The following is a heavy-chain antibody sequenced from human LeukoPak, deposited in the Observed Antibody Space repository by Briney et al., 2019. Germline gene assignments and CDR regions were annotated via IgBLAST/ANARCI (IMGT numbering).Heavy chain of an antibody. V-gene: IGHV4-30-2*01. CDR3: ARARGRGIAVWFDL. Sequence: PSETLSLTCAVSGGSISSGGYSWSWIRQPPGTGLEWIGYIYHSGSTYYNPSLKSRVTISVDRSKNQFSLKLSSVTAADTAVYYCARARGRGIAVWFDLWGQGTLVTVSS. CDR1: GGSISSGGYS. CDR2: IYHSGST. J-gene: IGHJ5*02. D-gene: IGHD6-19*01.